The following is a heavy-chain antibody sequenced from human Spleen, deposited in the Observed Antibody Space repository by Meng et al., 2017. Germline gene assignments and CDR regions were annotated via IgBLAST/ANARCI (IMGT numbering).Heavy chain of an antibody. V-gene: IGHV1-2*06. CDR1: GYTFPDYW. CDR2: INPKSGDT. Sequence: QGQRVRYGAEVKKPGASVKVSCKASGYTFPDYWLHWVRRAPGQCLEWMGRINPKSGDTHYAQRFQGRVTMTGDTSISTAYMELSGLRSDDTAMYYCVRDEDISAAGKLFGDYWGQGTLVTVSS. CDR3: VRDEDISAAGKLFGDY. J-gene: IGHJ4*02. D-gene: IGHD6-13*01.